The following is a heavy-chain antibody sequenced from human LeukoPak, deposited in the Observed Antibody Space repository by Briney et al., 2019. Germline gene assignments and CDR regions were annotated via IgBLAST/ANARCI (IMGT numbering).Heavy chain of an antibody. V-gene: IGHV1-2*04. Sequence: ASVKVSCKTSGYTFSGYYLHWVRQAPGQGLEWMGWINPNTGITDYALKFRGWVTIGGDTSVSTVYLQFHSLTSDDTAVYYCARSPAAHYFDYWGQGTLITVSS. CDR1: GYTFSGYY. J-gene: IGHJ4*02. CDR2: INPNTGIT. D-gene: IGHD6-13*01. CDR3: ARSPAAHYFDY.